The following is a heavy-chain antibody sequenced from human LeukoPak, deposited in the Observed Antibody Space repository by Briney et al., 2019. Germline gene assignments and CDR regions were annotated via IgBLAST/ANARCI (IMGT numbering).Heavy chain of an antibody. D-gene: IGHD3-16*02. CDR1: GFTFSSYG. J-gene: IGHJ3*02. V-gene: IGHV3-23*01. Sequence: SGGSLRLSCAASGFTFSSYGMSWVRQAPGKGLEWVSAISGSGGSTYYADSVKGRFTISRDNSQNTLYLQMNSLRAEDTAVYYCAKDLSVLDMRGAFDIWGQGSMVTVSS. CDR3: AKDLSVLDMRGAFDI. CDR2: ISGSGGST.